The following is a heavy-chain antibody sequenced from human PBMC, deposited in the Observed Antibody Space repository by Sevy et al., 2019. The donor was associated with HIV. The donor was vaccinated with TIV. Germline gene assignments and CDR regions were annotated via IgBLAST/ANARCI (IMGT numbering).Heavy chain of an antibody. Sequence: SETLSLTCAVYGGSFSGYYWSWIRQPPGKGLEWIGEINHSGSTNYNPSLKSRVTISVDTSKNQFSLKLSSVTAADTAVYYCARAEAHDYGGNAWFDPWGQGTLVTVSS. CDR2: INHSGST. V-gene: IGHV4-34*01. J-gene: IGHJ5*02. D-gene: IGHD4-17*01. CDR3: ARAEAHDYGGNAWFDP. CDR1: GGSFSGYY.